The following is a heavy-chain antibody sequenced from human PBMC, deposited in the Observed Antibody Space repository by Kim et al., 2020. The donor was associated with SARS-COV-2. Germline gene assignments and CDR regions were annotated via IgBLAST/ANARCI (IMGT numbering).Heavy chain of an antibody. D-gene: IGHD3-3*01. CDR3: ATDSDFWSGFYFDY. V-gene: IGHV3-23*01. CDR2: ISGSGDST. CDR1: GFTFSSYA. J-gene: IGHJ4*01. Sequence: GGSLRLSCAATGFTFSSYAMTWVRQAPGKGLEWVSSISGSGDSTYSADSVKGRFTISRDNSKNTLYLQMDSLTVEDTAVYYCATDSDFWSGFYFDYWS.